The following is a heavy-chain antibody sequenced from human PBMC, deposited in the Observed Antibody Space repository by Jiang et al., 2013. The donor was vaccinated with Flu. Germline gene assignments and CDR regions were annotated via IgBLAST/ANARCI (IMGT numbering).Heavy chain of an antibody. CDR2: ISSSSTYI. Sequence: LVKPGRSLSSPVQPLDSPSVAIVCGGSARLRGKGLEWVSSISSSSTYISYADSLKGRFTISRDNAKNSLYLQMNSLRAEDTAVYYCARENAIFGIGGMDVWGQGTTVTVSS. V-gene: IGHV3-21*01. CDR1: DSPSVAIV. D-gene: IGHD3-3*01. J-gene: IGHJ6*02. CDR3: ARENAIFGIGGMDV.